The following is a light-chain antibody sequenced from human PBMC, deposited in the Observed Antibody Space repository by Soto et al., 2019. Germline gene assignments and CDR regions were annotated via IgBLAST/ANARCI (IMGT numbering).Light chain of an antibody. CDR1: SSNIGSNY. CDR2: RNS. J-gene: IGLJ3*02. V-gene: IGLV1-47*01. Sequence: QSVLTQSPSASGTPGRRVTISCSGSSSNIGSNYVYWYQQLPGTAPKLLIYRNSQRPSGVPDRFPGSKTGTSVALAISGLRSEDEADYYCAVWDDSLGGPVIGGGPQLTVL. CDR3: AVWDDSLGGPV.